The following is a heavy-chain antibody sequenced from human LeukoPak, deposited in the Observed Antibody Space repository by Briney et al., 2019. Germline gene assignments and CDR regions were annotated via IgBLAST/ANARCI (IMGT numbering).Heavy chain of an antibody. CDR2: INHSGST. CDR1: GGSFSGYY. V-gene: IGHV4-34*01. J-gene: IGHJ4*02. CDR3: AGRITMVRGPRQNVRAARFDY. D-gene: IGHD3-10*01. Sequence: SETLSLTCAVYGGSFSGYYWRCIRQPPGKGLEWIGEINHSGSTNYNPSLKGRVTISVDTSKNQFSLKLSSVTAADTAVYYCAGRITMVRGPRQNVRAARFDYWGQGTLVTVSS.